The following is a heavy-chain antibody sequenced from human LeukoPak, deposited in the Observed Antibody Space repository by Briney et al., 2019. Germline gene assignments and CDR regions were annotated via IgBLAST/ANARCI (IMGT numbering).Heavy chain of an antibody. V-gene: IGHV1-18*01. CDR1: GYTFTIYG. D-gene: IGHD2-2*01. Sequence: ASVKVSCKATGYTFTIYGISWVRQAPGQAPEGRGWISAYNGNTNYAQKLQGRVTMTTDTSTSTAYMELRSLRSDDTAVYYCARSPIVVVPAATPIFDYWGQGTLVTVSS. CDR3: ARSPIVVVPAATPIFDY. CDR2: ISAYNGNT. J-gene: IGHJ4*02.